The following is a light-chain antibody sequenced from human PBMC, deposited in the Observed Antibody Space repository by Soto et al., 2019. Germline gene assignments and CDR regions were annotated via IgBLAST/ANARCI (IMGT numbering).Light chain of an antibody. CDR2: KAS. Sequence: DIQMTQSPSTLSASVGDTVTITCRASQSMSAWLAWYQQKPGKAPKLLIYKASNLQSGVPSRFSGSGSGTEFTLTISSLQPDDFATYYCQQYNTYPGTFGRGTRVEIK. J-gene: IGKJ1*01. V-gene: IGKV1-5*03. CDR1: QSMSAW. CDR3: QQYNTYPGT.